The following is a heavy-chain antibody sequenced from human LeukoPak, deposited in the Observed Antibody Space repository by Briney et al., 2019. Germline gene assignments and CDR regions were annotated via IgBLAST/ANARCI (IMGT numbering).Heavy chain of an antibody. CDR3: ARDGRGLGFYYYYMDV. J-gene: IGHJ6*03. Sequence: SETLSLTCTVSGGSTSSDNYYWGWIRQPPGKGLEFIGSIYHSGSTYYNPSLKSRVTISADTSKNQFSLKLSSVTAADTAVYYCARDGRGLGFYYYYMDVWGKGTTVTVSS. CDR2: IYHSGST. V-gene: IGHV4-39*07. CDR1: GGSTSSDNYY.